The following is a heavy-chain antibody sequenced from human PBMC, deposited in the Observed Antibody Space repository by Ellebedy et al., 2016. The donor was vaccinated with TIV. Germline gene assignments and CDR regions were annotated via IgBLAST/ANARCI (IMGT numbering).Heavy chain of an antibody. D-gene: IGHD2-15*01. CDR1: HASITSPGNY. Sequence: MPSETLSLTCNVSHASITSPGNYWSWIRQHPGKGLEWIVHIPYRGSAHYNPSLRRRLPISLDTSKRQFSLSLRSVTAADTAFYFCARDRGAFPHRSYYYGLDVWGQGTTVTVS. J-gene: IGHJ6*02. CDR2: IPYRGSA. CDR3: ARDRGAFPHRSYYYGLDV. V-gene: IGHV4-31*03.